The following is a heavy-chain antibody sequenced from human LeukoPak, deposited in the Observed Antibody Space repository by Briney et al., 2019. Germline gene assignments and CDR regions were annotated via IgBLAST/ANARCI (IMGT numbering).Heavy chain of an antibody. CDR3: ATDRSVGATYRFDH. V-gene: IGHV3-7*01. Sequence: GGSLRLSCAASGFTLSIYWMTWVRQAPGKGLEWVANIKQDGSEKYYVDSVKSRFTISRDNAKNSLFLQMNSLRAEDTAVYYCATDRSVGATYRFDHWGQGTLVTVSS. CDR2: IKQDGSEK. D-gene: IGHD1-26*01. J-gene: IGHJ4*02. CDR1: GFTLSIYW.